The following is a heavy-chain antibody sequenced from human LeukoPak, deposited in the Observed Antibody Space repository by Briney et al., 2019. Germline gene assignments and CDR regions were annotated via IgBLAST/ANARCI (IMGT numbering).Heavy chain of an antibody. CDR2: IIPIFGTA. CDR1: GGTFSSYA. V-gene: IGHV1-69*13. D-gene: IGHD2-2*01. CDR3: ARVTHCSSTSCHFDY. Sequence: GASVKVSCKASGGTFSSYAISWVRQAPGQGLEWMGGIIPIFGTADYAQKFQGRVTITADESTSTAYMELSSLRSEDTAVYYCARVTHCSSTSCHFDYWGQGTLVTVSS. J-gene: IGHJ4*02.